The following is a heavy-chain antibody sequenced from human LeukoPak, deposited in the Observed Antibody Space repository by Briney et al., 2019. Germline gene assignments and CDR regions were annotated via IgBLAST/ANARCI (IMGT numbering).Heavy chain of an antibody. J-gene: IGHJ4*02. CDR1: GYTFTGYY. V-gene: IGHV1-2*06. CDR3: ARGPVYCSGGSCYRSRGDY. Sequence: ASVNVSCKASGYTFTGYYMHWVRQAPAPGLEWMGRINPNSGGTNYAQKFQGRVTMTRDTSIRTAYMELSRLRSDDTAVYYCARGPVYCSGGSCYRSRGDYWGQGTLVTVSS. D-gene: IGHD2-15*01. CDR2: INPNSGGT.